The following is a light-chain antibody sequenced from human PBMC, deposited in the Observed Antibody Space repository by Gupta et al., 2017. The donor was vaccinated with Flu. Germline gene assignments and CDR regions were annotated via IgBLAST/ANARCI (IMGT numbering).Light chain of an antibody. Sequence: EIVMTQSPATLSVSPGERATLSCRASQSVSSNLAWYQQKPGQAPRRLIYGASTRATGIPARFSGSGSGTGFTLTISSLQSEDFAVYYCQQYNNWPPYTFGQGTKLEIK. J-gene: IGKJ2*01. CDR1: QSVSSN. V-gene: IGKV3-15*01. CDR3: QQYNNWPPYT. CDR2: GAS.